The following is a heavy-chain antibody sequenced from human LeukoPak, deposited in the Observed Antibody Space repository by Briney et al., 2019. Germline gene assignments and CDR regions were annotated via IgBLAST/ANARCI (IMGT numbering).Heavy chain of an antibody. D-gene: IGHD1-1*01. V-gene: IGHV3-30*18. CDR2: ISFDGINT. CDR1: GFAFSNYA. J-gene: IGHJ4*02. Sequence: PGGSLRLSPVASGFAFSNYAIHWVRQAPGKGLEWVAAISFDGINTHYPDSVKGRFFISRDTPMKTVYLQLNDLRPEDTAVYSCAKVMAERRALTPYFDAWGQGALVTVSS. CDR3: AKVMAERRALTPYFDA.